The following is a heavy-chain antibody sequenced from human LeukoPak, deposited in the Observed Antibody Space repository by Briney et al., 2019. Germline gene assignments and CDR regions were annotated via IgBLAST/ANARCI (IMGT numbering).Heavy chain of an antibody. D-gene: IGHD3-22*01. V-gene: IGHV1-69*13. Sequence: ASVKVSCKASGGTFSSYAISWVRQAPGQGLEWMGGIIPIFGTANYAQKFQGRVTITADESTSTAYMELSSLRSEDTAVYYCTLTYYYDSSGYSRGYWGQGTLVTVSS. CDR2: IIPIFGTA. CDR3: TLTYYYDSSGYSRGY. J-gene: IGHJ4*02. CDR1: GGTFSSYA.